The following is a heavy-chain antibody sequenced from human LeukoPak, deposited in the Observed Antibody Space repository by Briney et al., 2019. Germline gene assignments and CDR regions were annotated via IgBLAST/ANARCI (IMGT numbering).Heavy chain of an antibody. V-gene: IGHV1-46*01. CDR2: INPNDGRT. J-gene: IGHJ6*03. CDR3: GRSGKIAAAGSVHYYYYYYMDV. D-gene: IGHD6-13*01. CDR1: GYTFFDFY. Sequence: ASVKVSCKASGYTFFDFYMHWVRQAPGQGLEWMGIINPNDGRTTDAQKFQGRVSMTSDTSTSTCYMELSSLRSEDTAVYYCGRSGKIAAAGSVHYYYYYYMDVWGKGTTVTVSS.